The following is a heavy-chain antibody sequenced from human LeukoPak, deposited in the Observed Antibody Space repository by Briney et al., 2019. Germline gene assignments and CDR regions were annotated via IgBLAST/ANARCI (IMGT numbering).Heavy chain of an antibody. CDR3: VKRVDYSEKYYFDS. CDR1: GFTFSSYA. V-gene: IGHV3-23*01. Sequence: GGSLRLSCAASGFTFSSYAMSWVRQPPGKGLEWVSAISGSGDTTLYADSVKGRFTISRDNSKNTLSLQMNSLRADDTAVYYCVKRVDYSEKYYFDSWGRGTLVTVSS. J-gene: IGHJ4*02. CDR2: ISGSGDTT. D-gene: IGHD4-11*01.